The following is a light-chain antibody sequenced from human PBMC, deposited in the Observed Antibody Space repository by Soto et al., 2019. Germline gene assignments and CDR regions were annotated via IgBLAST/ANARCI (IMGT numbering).Light chain of an antibody. CDR2: ATS. V-gene: IGKV1-39*01. CDR3: QRSSSSPPLT. J-gene: IGKJ4*01. Sequence: DIQMTQSPSSLSASVGDRVTITCRASQSISSYLNWYQHKEGKAPKLLIYATSNLQSGVPSRFSGRGSGTDFTLIISSLQPEDVATYYCQRSSSSPPLTFGGGTKVEI. CDR1: QSISSY.